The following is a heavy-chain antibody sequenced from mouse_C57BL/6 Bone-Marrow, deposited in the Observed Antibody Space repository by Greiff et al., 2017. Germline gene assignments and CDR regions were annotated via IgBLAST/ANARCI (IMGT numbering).Heavy chain of an antibody. CDR1: GYAFSSSW. CDR3: ERSVTTVVAKGWYFDV. CDR2: IYPGDGDT. J-gene: IGHJ1*03. V-gene: IGHV1-82*01. Sequence: QVQLQQSGPELVKPGASVKISCKASGYAFSSSWMNWVKQRPGKGLEWIGRIYPGDGDTNYNGKFKGKATLTADKSSSTAYMQLSSLTSEDSAVYFCERSVTTVVAKGWYFDVWGTGTTVTVSS. D-gene: IGHD1-1*01.